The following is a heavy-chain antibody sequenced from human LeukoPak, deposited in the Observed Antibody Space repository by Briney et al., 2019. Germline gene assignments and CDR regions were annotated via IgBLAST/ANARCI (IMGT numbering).Heavy chain of an antibody. Sequence: GASVKASCKASGGTFSSYAISWVRQAPGQGLEWMGRIIPIFGIANYAQKFQGRVMITADKSTSTAYMELSSLRSEDTAVYYCAREGFTIFGVVIDYYYGMDVWGQGTTVTVSS. D-gene: IGHD3-3*01. V-gene: IGHV1-69*04. CDR3: AREGFTIFGVVIDYYYGMDV. J-gene: IGHJ6*02. CDR2: IIPIFGIA. CDR1: GGTFSSYA.